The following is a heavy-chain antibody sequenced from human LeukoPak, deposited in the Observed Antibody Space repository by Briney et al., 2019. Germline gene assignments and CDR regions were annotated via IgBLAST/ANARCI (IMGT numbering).Heavy chain of an antibody. CDR2: IYYSGST. D-gene: IGHD3-22*01. CDR1: GGSISSSSYY. CDR3: ARSPYDSGGYIFDY. J-gene: IGHJ4*02. V-gene: IGHV4-39*07. Sequence: PSETLSLTCTVSGGSISSSSYYWDWIRQPPGKGLEWIGSIYYSGSTNYNPSLKSRVTISLDTSKNQFSLKLSSVTAADTAVYYCARSPYDSGGYIFDYWGQGTLVTVSS.